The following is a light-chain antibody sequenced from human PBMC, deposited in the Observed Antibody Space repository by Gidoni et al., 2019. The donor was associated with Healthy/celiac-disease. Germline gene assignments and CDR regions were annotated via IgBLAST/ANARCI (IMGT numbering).Light chain of an antibody. CDR2: GKN. CDR3: NSRDSSGNHVV. Sequence: SSELTQDPAVSVAWGQTVRITCQGDSLRSYYASWYQQKPGQAPVLVIYGKNNRPSGIPDRFSGSSSGNTASLTITGVQAEDEADYYCNSRDSSGNHVVFGGGTKLTVL. J-gene: IGLJ2*01. CDR1: SLRSYY. V-gene: IGLV3-19*01.